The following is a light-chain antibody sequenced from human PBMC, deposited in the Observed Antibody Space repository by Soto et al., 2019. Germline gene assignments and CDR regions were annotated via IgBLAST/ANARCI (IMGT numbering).Light chain of an antibody. Sequence: EVVMTQSPVTLSVSPGESAALSCSASQTISTNLAWYQQKPGQAPRLLIYSASSRATGLPARFSGSGSGTEFTLTISSLESEDLGVYYCQHYNKWPITFGQGTRLEMK. V-gene: IGKV3-15*01. CDR1: QTISTN. J-gene: IGKJ2*01. CDR3: QHYNKWPIT. CDR2: SAS.